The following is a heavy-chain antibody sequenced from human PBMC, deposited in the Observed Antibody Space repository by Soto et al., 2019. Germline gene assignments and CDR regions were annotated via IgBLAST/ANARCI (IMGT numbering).Heavy chain of an antibody. Sequence: QVQLQQWGAGLLKPSETLSLSCAVYGGSFSGYYWSWIRQPPGKGLEWIGEINHSGSTNYNPSLKGRVTISVDTSKNQFSLRLSSVTAADTAVYYCASILRYLWGQGTLVTGSS. CDR2: INHSGST. D-gene: IGHD3-16*01. J-gene: IGHJ4*02. CDR3: ASILRYL. CDR1: GGSFSGYY. V-gene: IGHV4-34*01.